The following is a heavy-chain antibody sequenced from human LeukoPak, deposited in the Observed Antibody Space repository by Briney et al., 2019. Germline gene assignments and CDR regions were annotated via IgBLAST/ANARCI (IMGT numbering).Heavy chain of an antibody. CDR2: IIPIFGTA. CDR3: AREDYGGNMGDY. Sequence: GASVKVSCKASGGTFSSYAISWVRQAPGQGLEWMGGIIPIFGTANYAQKFQGRVTITADESTSTAYMELSSLRSEDTAVYYCAREDYGGNMGDYWGQGTLVTVSS. J-gene: IGHJ4*02. D-gene: IGHD4-23*01. CDR1: GGTFSSYA. V-gene: IGHV1-69*13.